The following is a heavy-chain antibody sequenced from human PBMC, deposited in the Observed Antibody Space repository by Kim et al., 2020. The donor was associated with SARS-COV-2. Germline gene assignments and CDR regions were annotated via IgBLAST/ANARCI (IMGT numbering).Heavy chain of an antibody. V-gene: IGHV4-59*08. Sequence: SETLSLTCTVAGGSISSYYWSWIRQPPGKGLEWIGYIDYSGSTNYNPSLKSRVTISVDTSKNQFSLQLSSGTAADTAVYYCARIPYYYGSGSYPEDWGQG. CDR2: IDYSGST. CDR1: GGSISSYY. D-gene: IGHD3-10*01. J-gene: IGHJ1*01. CDR3: ARIPYYYGSGSYPED.